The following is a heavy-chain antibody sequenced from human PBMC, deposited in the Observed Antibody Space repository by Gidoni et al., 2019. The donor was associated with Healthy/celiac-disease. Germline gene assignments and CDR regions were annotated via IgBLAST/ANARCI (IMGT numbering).Heavy chain of an antibody. V-gene: IGHV3-21*01. D-gene: IGHD3-10*01. CDR1: GFTFSSYS. J-gene: IGHJ4*02. CDR3: ARALAGITMVRGVLH. Sequence: EVQLVESGGGLVKPGGSLRLSCAGSGFTFSSYSMNWVRQASGKRLGWVSAISSSSSYIDYADSVKGRFTISRDNAKNSLYLQMNSLRAEGTAVYYCARALAGITMVRGVLHWGQGTLVTVSS. CDR2: ISSSSSYI.